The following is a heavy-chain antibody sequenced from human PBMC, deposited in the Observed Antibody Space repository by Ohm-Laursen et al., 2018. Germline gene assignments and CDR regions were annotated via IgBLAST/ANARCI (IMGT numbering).Heavy chain of an antibody. J-gene: IGHJ1*01. Sequence: SLRLSCAAFGFSFSTYAMGWVRQAPGKGLEWVGRIKSKTDGGTTDYAAPVKGRFTISRDDSKNMLYLQMNSLKTEDTAVYYCTTDYYDIIVRTGEYFQHWGQGTLVTVSS. CDR1: GFSFSTYA. CDR2: IKSKTDGGTT. CDR3: TTDYYDIIVRTGEYFQH. D-gene: IGHD3-22*01. V-gene: IGHV3-15*01.